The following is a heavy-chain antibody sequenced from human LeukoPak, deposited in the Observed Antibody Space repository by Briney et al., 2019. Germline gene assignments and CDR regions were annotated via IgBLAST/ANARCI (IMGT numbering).Heavy chain of an antibody. CDR3: ATDVWAVTTSDY. Sequence: ASVKVSCKVSGYTLTELSMHWVRQAPGKGLEWMGGFDPEGGETIYAQKFQGRVTMTEDTSTDTAYMELSSLRSEDTAVYYCATDVWAVTTSDYWGQGTLVTVSS. J-gene: IGHJ4*02. CDR1: GYTLTELS. CDR2: FDPEGGET. D-gene: IGHD4-17*01. V-gene: IGHV1-24*01.